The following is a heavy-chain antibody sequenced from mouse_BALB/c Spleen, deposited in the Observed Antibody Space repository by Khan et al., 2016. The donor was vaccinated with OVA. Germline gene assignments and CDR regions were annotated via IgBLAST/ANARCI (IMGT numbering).Heavy chain of an antibody. J-gene: IGHJ2*01. CDR3: ARNRNGYFDY. V-gene: IGHV2-2*02. Sequence: VQLQESGPGLVQPSQSLSITCTVSGFSLTNYGIHWVRQSPGKGLEWLGMIWSGGSTDYNATFISRLSINKDNSKSQVFFKMNSLQANDTAIYYCARNRNGYFDYWGQGTTLTVSS. CDR1: GFSLTNYG. CDR2: IWSGGST.